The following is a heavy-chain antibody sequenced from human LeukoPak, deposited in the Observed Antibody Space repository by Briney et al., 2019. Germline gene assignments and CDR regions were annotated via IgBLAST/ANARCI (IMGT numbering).Heavy chain of an antibody. CDR2: IIPIFGTA. CDR1: GGTFSSYA. CDR3: AREHYYDSSGYLSAFDI. J-gene: IGHJ3*02. Sequence: ASVKVSCKASGGTFSSYAISWVRQAPGQGLEWMGGIIPIFGTANYAQKFQGRVTITTDESTSTAYMELSSLRSEDTAVYCCAREHYYDSSGYLSAFDIWGQGTMVTVSS. V-gene: IGHV1-69*05. D-gene: IGHD3-22*01.